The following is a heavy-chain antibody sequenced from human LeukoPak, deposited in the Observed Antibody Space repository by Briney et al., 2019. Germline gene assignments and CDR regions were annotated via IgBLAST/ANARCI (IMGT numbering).Heavy chain of an antibody. J-gene: IGHJ4*02. D-gene: IGHD3-9*01. Sequence: GGSLRLSCAASGFTFDDYTMHWVRQAPGKGLEWVSLISWDGGSTYYADSVKGRFTISRDNSKNSLYLQMNSLRTEDTALYYCAKEYDIFTGLDYWGQGTLVTVSS. V-gene: IGHV3-43*01. CDR3: AKEYDIFTGLDY. CDR1: GFTFDDYT. CDR2: ISWDGGST.